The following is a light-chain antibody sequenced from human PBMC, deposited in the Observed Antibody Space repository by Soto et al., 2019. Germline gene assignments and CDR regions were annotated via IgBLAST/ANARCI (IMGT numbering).Light chain of an antibody. CDR1: SSDFGNYNL. J-gene: IGLJ3*02. Sequence: QSALTQPASVSGSPGQSITISCTGTSSDFGNYNLVSWYQQHPGKGPKLMIYEGSKRPSGVPNRFSGSKSGNTASLTISGLQAEDEADYYCCSYAARVVFGGGTKLTVL. CDR2: EGS. CDR3: CSYAARVV. V-gene: IGLV2-23*01.